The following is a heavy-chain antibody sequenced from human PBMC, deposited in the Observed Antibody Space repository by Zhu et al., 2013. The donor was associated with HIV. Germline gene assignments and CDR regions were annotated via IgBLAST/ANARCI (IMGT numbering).Heavy chain of an antibody. CDR1: GYPFSSYT. J-gene: IGHJ3*01. CDR2: MNPNIGNT. V-gene: IGHV1-8*01. CDR3: ARGDAFDF. Sequence: QVQLVQSGAEVKKPGASVKVSCNTSGYPFSSYTIHWVRQTTGQGLEWMGWMNPNIGNTGSAQKFQGRVTMTRDMSTSTAYMELTSLTFEDTALYYCARGDAFDFWGQGTMVTVSS.